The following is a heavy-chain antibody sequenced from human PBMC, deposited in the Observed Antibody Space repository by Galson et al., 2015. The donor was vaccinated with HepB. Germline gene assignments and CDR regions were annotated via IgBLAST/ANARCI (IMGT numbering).Heavy chain of an antibody. D-gene: IGHD3-16*01. J-gene: IGHJ5*02. V-gene: IGHV3-74*01. CDR3: ARDWATP. Sequence: SLRLSCAASGFTFSSYWMHWARQAPGKGLVWVSRINTDGSITNYADSVKGRFTFSRDNAKNTLYLQMKSLRAEDTAVYYCARDWATPWGQGTLITVSS. CDR2: INTDGSIT. CDR1: GFTFSSYW.